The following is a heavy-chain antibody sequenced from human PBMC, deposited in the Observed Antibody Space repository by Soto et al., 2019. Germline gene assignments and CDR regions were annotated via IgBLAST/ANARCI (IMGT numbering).Heavy chain of an antibody. V-gene: IGHV1-8*01. Sequence: ASVKVSCKASGYTFTSYDINWVRQATGQGLEWMGWMNPNSGNTGYAQKFQGRVTMTRNTSISTAYMELSSLRSEDTAVYYCARPRLATGDDAFDIWGQGTTVTVSS. D-gene: IGHD7-27*01. J-gene: IGHJ3*02. CDR2: MNPNSGNT. CDR3: ARPRLATGDDAFDI. CDR1: GYTFTSYD.